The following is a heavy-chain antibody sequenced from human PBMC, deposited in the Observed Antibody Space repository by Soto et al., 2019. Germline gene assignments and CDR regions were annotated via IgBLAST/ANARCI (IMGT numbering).Heavy chain of an antibody. CDR2: IVVGSGNT. J-gene: IGHJ4*02. CDR3: AADDMTTFI. CDR1: GFTFPSSA. Sequence: VKVSCKASGFTFPSSAVQWVRQARGQHLEWIGWIVVGSGNTNSAQKFQERVTFTRYMSTSTVYMELSNLKFEDTAVYYCAADDMTTFIWGQGTLVTVSS. D-gene: IGHD1-1*01. V-gene: IGHV1-58*01.